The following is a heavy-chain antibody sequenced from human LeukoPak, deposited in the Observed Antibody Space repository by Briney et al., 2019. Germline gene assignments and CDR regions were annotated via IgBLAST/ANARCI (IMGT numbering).Heavy chain of an antibody. CDR1: GGSMSSYY. CDR2: IYYSGST. J-gene: IGHJ3*02. CDR3: ASCSGGSCYRYDAFDI. D-gene: IGHD2-15*01. Sequence: SETLSLTCTVSGGSMSSYYWSWIRQPPGKGLEWIGYIYYSGSTNYSPSLKSRVTISVDTSKNQFSLNLSSVTAADTAVYYCASCSGGSCYRYDAFDIWGQGTMVTVSS. V-gene: IGHV4-59*01.